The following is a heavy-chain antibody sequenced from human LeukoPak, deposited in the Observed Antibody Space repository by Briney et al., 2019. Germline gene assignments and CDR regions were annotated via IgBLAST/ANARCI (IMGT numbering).Heavy chain of an antibody. V-gene: IGHV3-64*02. CDR2: ISSNGGST. CDR1: GFTFSSYA. J-gene: IGHJ4*02. Sequence: GGSLRLSCAASGFTFSSYAMHWVRQAPGEGLEYVSAISSNGGSTYYADSVKGRFTISRDNSKNTLYLQMGSLRAEDMAVYYCARGRIRADYWGQGTLVTVSS. CDR3: ARGRIRADY.